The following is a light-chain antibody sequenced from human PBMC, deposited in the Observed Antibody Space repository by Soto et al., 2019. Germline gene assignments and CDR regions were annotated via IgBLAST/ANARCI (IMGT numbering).Light chain of an antibody. CDR2: AAS. V-gene: IGKV1-39*01. Sequence: DIQMTQSPSSLSASVGDRVTITCRASQSISSYLNWYQQKPGKAPKLLIYAASSLQSGVPSRFSGSGSVADFTLTSSSLQPEDFATYYCQQSDSTLLTFGGVTKVEIK. CDR3: QQSDSTLLT. CDR1: QSISSY. J-gene: IGKJ4*01.